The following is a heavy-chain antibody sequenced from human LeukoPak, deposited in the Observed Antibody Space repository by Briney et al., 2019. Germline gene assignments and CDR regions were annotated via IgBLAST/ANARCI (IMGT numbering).Heavy chain of an antibody. D-gene: IGHD3-10*01. Sequence: ASVKVSCKASGYSFTAYNIHWVRQAPGQGLEWMGWITPSNGATDYAQQFQGRVSMTRDTSINTAYLELNNLISDDTAVYYCARGMGAGTYRRYDFWGQGTLVTVSS. CDR2: ITPSNGAT. CDR3: ARGMGAGTYRRYDF. CDR1: GYSFTAYN. J-gene: IGHJ4*02. V-gene: IGHV1-2*02.